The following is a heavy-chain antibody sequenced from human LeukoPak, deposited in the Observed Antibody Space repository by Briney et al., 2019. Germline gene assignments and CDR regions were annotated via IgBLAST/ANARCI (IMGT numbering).Heavy chain of an antibody. V-gene: IGHV1-69*06. J-gene: IGHJ4*02. D-gene: IGHD6-13*01. CDR3: ARELAAAGFDY. Sequence: GASVKVSCKASGGTFSSYAISWVRQAPGQGLEWMGGIIPIFGTANYAQKFQGRVTITADKSTNTAYMELSSLRSEDTAVYYCARELAAAGFDYWGQGTLVTVSS. CDR2: IIPIFGTA. CDR1: GGTFSSYA.